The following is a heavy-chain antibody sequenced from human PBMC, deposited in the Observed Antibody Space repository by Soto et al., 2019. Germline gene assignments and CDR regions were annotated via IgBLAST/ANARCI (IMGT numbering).Heavy chain of an antibody. CDR3: ATYFTAVAYFEN. J-gene: IGHJ4*02. D-gene: IGHD5-18*01. CDR2: ITPSFGSP. CDR1: GDTLSYSA. Sequence: QVQLVQSGAEVWKPGSSVRISCTASGDTLSYSAIGWLRQAPGQGLEWMGGITPSFGSPVYARKFQGRVTIAADHMILNNLRSDDTAMYFCATYFTAVAYFENWGQGTLVTVSS. V-gene: IGHV1-69*01.